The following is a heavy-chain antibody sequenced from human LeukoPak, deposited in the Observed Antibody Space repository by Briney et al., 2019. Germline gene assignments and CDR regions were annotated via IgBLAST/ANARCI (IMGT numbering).Heavy chain of an antibody. D-gene: IGHD3-3*01. CDR3: ARPVSSSLWSGYPYYFDY. J-gene: IGHJ4*02. Sequence: GESLKISCKGSGYSFTSYWIGWVRQMPGEGLEWMGIIYPGDSDTRYSPSFQGQVTISADKSISTAYLQWSSLKASDTAMYYCARPVSSSLWSGYPYYFDYWGQGTLVTVSS. CDR1: GYSFTSYW. V-gene: IGHV5-51*01. CDR2: IYPGDSDT.